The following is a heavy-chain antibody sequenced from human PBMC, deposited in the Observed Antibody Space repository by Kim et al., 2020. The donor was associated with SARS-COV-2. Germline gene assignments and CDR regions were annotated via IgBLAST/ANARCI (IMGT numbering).Heavy chain of an antibody. CDR1: GFTFSSFA. CDR3: AKKGKPARGPWYFEL. D-gene: IGHD6-13*01. Sequence: GGSLRLSCAASGFTFSSFAMTWVRQAPGKGLEWVSILSDSGGDTFYADSVKGRFTISRDNSKNTLYLQMNSLRAEDTAVYYCAKKGKPARGPWYFELWGPGTLVTVSS. J-gene: IGHJ2*01. V-gene: IGHV3-23*01. CDR2: LSDSGGDT.